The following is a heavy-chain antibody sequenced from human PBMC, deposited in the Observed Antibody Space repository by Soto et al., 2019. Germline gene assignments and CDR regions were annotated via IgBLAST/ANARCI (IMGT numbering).Heavy chain of an antibody. Sequence: ASVKVSCKASGGTFSSYAISWVRQAPGQGLEWMGIINPSGGSASYAQKFQGRVTMTRHTYTSTVYMELSSLRSEETAVYYCARGMAGLYYYDSSGYFTVGLDAFDIWGQGTMVTVSS. CDR2: INPSGGSA. D-gene: IGHD3-22*01. CDR1: GGTFSSYA. J-gene: IGHJ3*02. V-gene: IGHV1-46*01. CDR3: ARGMAGLYYYDSSGYFTVGLDAFDI.